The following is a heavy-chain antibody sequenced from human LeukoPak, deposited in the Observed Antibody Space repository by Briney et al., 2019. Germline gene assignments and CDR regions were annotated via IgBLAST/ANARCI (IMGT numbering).Heavy chain of an antibody. CDR1: GGSISSYY. CDR3: ARLVVSNWYHEVLLGRDY. Sequence: PSETLSLTCTVSGGSISSYYWSWIRQPPGKGLEWIGYIYYSGSTNYNPSLKSRVTISVDTSKNQFSLKLSSVTAADTAVYYCARLVVSNWYHEVLLGRDYWGQGTLVTVSS. D-gene: IGHD6-13*01. CDR2: IYYSGST. V-gene: IGHV4-59*01. J-gene: IGHJ4*02.